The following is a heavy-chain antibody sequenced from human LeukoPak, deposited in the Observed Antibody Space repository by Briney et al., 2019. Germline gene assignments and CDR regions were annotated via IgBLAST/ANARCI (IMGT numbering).Heavy chain of an antibody. D-gene: IGHD3-10*01. J-gene: IGHJ3*02. CDR1: GASISTRGYY. CDR2: IYYSGST. CDR3: ASYSMVRGARDAFDI. V-gene: IGHV4-39*01. Sequence: SETLSLTCTVSGASISTRGYYWGWIRQPPGNGLEWIGSIYYSGSTYYNPSLKSRVTISVDTSKNQFFLKLSSVTAADTAVYYCASYSMVRGARDAFDIWGQGTMVTVSS.